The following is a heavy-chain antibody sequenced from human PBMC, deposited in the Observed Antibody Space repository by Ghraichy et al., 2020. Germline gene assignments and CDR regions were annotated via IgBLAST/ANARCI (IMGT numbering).Heavy chain of an antibody. Sequence: SETLSLTCAVSGGPIRSSNWWSWVRPPPGKGLEWSGEFYHSGSTNYNPSLKSRVTISAAKSKNEFSLNLSSVTAADTAVYYCTRLRGQFDPFVIWGQGTMVTVSS. CDR1: GGPIRSSNW. J-gene: IGHJ3*02. CDR3: TRLRGQFDPFVI. CDR2: FYHSGST. V-gene: IGHV4-4*02.